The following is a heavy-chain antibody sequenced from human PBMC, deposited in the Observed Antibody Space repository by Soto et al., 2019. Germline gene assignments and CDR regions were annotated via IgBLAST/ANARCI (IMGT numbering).Heavy chain of an antibody. D-gene: IGHD6-19*01. CDR1: GDTFSSYS. Sequence: QVQLVQSGAEVKKPGCSVKVSCKASGDTFSSYSISWVRQAPGQGLEWMGGIIPKFGSTKYARKLQDRVTITADESTSTAYMELTGLISEDTAVYFCARWHSSSLCAVYFQCWGQGSLVIVSS. CDR3: ARWHSSSLCAVYFQC. V-gene: IGHV1-69*01. CDR2: IIPKFGST. J-gene: IGHJ1*01.